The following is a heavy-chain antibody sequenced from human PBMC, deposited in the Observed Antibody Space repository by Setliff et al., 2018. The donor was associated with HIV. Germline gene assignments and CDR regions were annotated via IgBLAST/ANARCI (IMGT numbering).Heavy chain of an antibody. Sequence: GASVKVSCKASGYTFTGYYIHWVRQAPGQGLEWMGWFNPNNGGANYARKFQGRVTMTRDTSISTAYMELSRLKSDDTAVYYCARGSPAYCNRIICRQPLGYWGQGTLVTVSS. CDR1: GYTFTGYY. CDR2: FNPNNGGA. V-gene: IGHV1-2*02. CDR3: ARGSPAYCNRIICRQPLGY. D-gene: IGHD2-2*01. J-gene: IGHJ4*02.